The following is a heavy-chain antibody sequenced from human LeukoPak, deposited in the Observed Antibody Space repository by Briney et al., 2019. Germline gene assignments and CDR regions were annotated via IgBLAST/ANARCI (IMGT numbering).Heavy chain of an antibody. J-gene: IGHJ5*02. CDR2: IYHSGST. D-gene: IGHD6-25*01. Sequence: KSSETLSLTCTVSGYSISSGYYWGWIRQPPGKGLEWIGSIYHSGSTYYNPSLKSRVTISVDTSKNQFSLKLSSVTAADTAVYYCAREAAGFDPWGQGTLVTVSS. V-gene: IGHV4-38-2*02. CDR1: GYSISSGYY. CDR3: AREAAGFDP.